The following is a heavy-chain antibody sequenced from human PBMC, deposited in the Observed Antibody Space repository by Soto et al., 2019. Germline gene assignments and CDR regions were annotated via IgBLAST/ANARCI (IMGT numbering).Heavy chain of an antibody. CDR2: ISAYNGNT. J-gene: IGHJ4*02. CDR1: GYTFTSYG. V-gene: IGHV1-18*01. CDR3: ARDPVPITIFGVAPFDY. Sequence: ASVKVSCKASGYTFTSYGISWVRQAPGQGLEWMGWISAYNGNTNYAQKLQGRVTMTTDTSTSTAYMELRSLRSDDTAVYYCARDPVPITIFGVAPFDYWGQGTLVTVSS. D-gene: IGHD3-3*01.